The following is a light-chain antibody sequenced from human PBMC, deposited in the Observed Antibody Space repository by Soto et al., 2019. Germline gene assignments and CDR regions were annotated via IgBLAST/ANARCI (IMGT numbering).Light chain of an antibody. CDR2: GAS. CDR1: QSVSSIY. CDR3: QQYGSSGLN. V-gene: IGKV3-20*01. Sequence: EIVLTQSPGTLSLSPGERATLSCRASQSVSSIYLAWYQQKPVQAPTRLIYGASSRATRIPDRFSGSGSWTAFTLTISRLAPADFAVEYWQQYGSSGLNFGVGTKVDIK. J-gene: IGKJ4*01.